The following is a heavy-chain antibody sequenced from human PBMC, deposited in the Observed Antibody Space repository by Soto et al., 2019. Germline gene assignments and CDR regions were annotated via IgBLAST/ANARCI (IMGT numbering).Heavy chain of an antibody. D-gene: IGHD4-17*01. CDR3: AMEGDYDYFDY. CDR2: IYYSGST. J-gene: IGHJ4*02. CDR1: GGSISSSSYC. V-gene: IGHV4-39*01. Sequence: SETLSLTCTVSGGSISSSSYCWGWIRQPPGKGLEWIGSIYYSGSTYYNPSLKSRVTISVDTSKNQFSLKLSSVTAADTAVYYCAMEGDYDYFDYWGQGTQVTVSS.